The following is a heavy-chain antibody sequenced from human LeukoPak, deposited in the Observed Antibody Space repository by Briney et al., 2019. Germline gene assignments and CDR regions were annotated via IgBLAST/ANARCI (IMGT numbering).Heavy chain of an antibody. CDR1: GFTFSSYA. D-gene: IGHD3-9*01. V-gene: IGHV3-23*01. CDR3: AKDAEYYDILTGYHTPPDY. Sequence: PGGSLRLSCAASGFTFSSYAMSWVCQAPGKGLEWVSAISGSGGSTYYADSVKGRFTISRDNSKNTLYLQMNSLRAEDTAVYYCAKDAEYYDILTGYHTPPDYWGQGPLVTVSS. J-gene: IGHJ4*02. CDR2: ISGSGGST.